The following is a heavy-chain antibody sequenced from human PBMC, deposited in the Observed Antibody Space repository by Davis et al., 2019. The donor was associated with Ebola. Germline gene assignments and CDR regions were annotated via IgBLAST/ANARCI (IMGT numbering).Heavy chain of an antibody. D-gene: IGHD3-22*01. Sequence: SVKVSCKASGGTFSSYAISWVRQAPGQGLEWMGRIIPILGIANYAQKLQGRVTMTTDTSTSTAYIELRSLRSDDTAVYYCARVYYYERFDPWGQGTLVTVSS. V-gene: IGHV1-69*04. J-gene: IGHJ5*02. CDR1: GGTFSSYA. CDR2: IIPILGIA. CDR3: ARVYYYERFDP.